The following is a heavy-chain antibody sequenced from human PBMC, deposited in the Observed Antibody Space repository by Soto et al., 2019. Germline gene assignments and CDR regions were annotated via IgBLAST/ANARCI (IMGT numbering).Heavy chain of an antibody. Sequence: QVQLVESGGGVVQPGRSLRLSCAASGFTFSSYAMHWVRQAPGKGLEWVAVISYDGSNKYYADSVKGRFTISRDNSKNTLYLQMNSLRAEDTAVYYWARAGYSSSWYGVYYYYGMDVWGQGTTVTVSS. J-gene: IGHJ6*02. V-gene: IGHV3-30-3*01. D-gene: IGHD6-13*01. CDR3: ARAGYSSSWYGVYYYYGMDV. CDR1: GFTFSSYA. CDR2: ISYDGSNK.